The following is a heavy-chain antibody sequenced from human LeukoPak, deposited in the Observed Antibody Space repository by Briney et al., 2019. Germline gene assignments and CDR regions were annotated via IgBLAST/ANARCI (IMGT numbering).Heavy chain of an antibody. CDR2: IRYDGSNK. CDR1: GLTFSSYA. V-gene: IGHV3-30*02. CDR3: ARESSRTPTITMVRGVYQGDNWFDP. J-gene: IGHJ5*02. Sequence: GGSLRLSCAASGLTFSSYAMSWVRQAPGKGLEWVAFIRYDGSNKYYADSVKGRFTISRDNSKNTLYLQMNSLRAEDTAVYYCARESSRTPTITMVRGVYQGDNWFDPWGQGTLVTVSS. D-gene: IGHD3-10*01.